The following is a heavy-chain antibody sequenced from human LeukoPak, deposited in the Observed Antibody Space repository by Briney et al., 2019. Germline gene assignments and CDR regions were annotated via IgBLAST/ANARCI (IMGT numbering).Heavy chain of an antibody. Sequence: SETLSLTCTVSGGSISSYYWSWIWQPPGKGLEWIGYIYYSGSTNYNPSLESRVTISVDTSKNQFSLKLSSVTAADTAVYYCARLSEASVYYYDSRTFDYWGQGTLVTVSS. CDR3: ARLSEASVYYYDSRTFDY. CDR2: IYYSGST. CDR1: GGSISSYY. J-gene: IGHJ4*02. V-gene: IGHV4-59*08. D-gene: IGHD3-22*01.